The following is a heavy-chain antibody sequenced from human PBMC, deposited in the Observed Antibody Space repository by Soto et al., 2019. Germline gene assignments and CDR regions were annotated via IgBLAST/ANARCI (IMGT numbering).Heavy chain of an antibody. CDR2: ISAYNGDK. Sequence: GPEVKKPGASVKVSCKASGYTFINYGVRWVRQATAQGLEWMGWISAYNGDKKYAQNVQGRVTLTTDTSTSTAYMEMRTLRSEDTAIYYCARDEYHYGSGSSYSTLDDWGQGTLVTVCS. CDR1: GYTFINYG. CDR3: ARDEYHYGSGSSYSTLDD. J-gene: IGHJ4*02. V-gene: IGHV1-18*01. D-gene: IGHD3-10*01.